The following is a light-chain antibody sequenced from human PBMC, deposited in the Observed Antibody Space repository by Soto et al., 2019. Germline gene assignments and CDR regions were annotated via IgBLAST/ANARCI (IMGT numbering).Light chain of an antibody. CDR1: QSVSSN. CDR3: QQYNSWPGFT. Sequence: EIVMTQSPATLSVSPGERATLSCRASQSVSSNLAWYQQKPGQAPRLLIYGASTRATGISARFSGSGSGTEFSLTISSLQSEDFAVYYCQQYNSWPGFTFGPGTKVDIK. V-gene: IGKV3-15*01. J-gene: IGKJ3*01. CDR2: GAS.